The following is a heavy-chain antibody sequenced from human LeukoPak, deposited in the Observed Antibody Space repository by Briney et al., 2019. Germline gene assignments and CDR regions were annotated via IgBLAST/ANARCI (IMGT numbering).Heavy chain of an antibody. CDR2: IYHSGST. Sequence: SETLSLTCTVSGYSISSGYYWGWIRQPPGKGLEWIGSIYHSGSTYYNPSLKSRVTISVDTSKNQFSLKLSSVTATDTAVYYCARDSARNGRGFDYWGQGTLVTVSS. CDR1: GYSISSGYY. CDR3: ARDSARNGRGFDY. D-gene: IGHD1-14*01. V-gene: IGHV4-38-2*02. J-gene: IGHJ4*02.